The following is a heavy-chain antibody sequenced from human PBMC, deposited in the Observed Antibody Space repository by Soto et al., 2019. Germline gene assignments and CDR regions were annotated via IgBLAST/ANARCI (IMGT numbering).Heavy chain of an antibody. CDR3: EKTKNGAYRAYCFDS. V-gene: IGHV1-46*02. J-gene: IGHJ4*02. D-gene: IGHD4-17*01. Sequence: GASAKVACEASGDSFNSYYMHWLGQDPGQGLEWMGIINPSGDSTSYAQKFQVRVIMTRDTSTSTVYMELNSLSAEDTAVYYCEKTKNGAYRAYCFDSWGQGTPVTGSS. CDR2: INPSGDST. CDR1: GDSFNSYY.